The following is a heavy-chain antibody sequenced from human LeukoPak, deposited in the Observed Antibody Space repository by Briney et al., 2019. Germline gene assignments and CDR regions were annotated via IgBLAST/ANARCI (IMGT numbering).Heavy chain of an antibody. CDR2: INHSGNT. D-gene: IGHD3-10*01. V-gene: IGHV4-34*01. J-gene: IGHJ4*02. CDR1: GGSFSGYY. CDR3: ARAMSNYQIFDY. Sequence: SETLSLTCAVYGGSFSGYYWSWIRQPPGKGLEWIGEINHSGNTNYNPSLKSRVTISIDTSKNQFSLNLNSLTAADTAVYYCARAMSNYQIFDYWGQGIPVTVSS.